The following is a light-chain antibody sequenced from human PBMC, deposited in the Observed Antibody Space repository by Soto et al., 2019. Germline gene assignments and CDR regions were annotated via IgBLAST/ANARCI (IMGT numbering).Light chain of an antibody. V-gene: IGLV2-8*01. CDR1: SSDVGGYNY. Sequence: QSVLTQPPCASGSPGQSVTISCTGTSSDVGGYNYVSWYQQHLGKAPKLIIYEVSKWPSGVPDRFSGSKSGNTASLTVSGLEAEDEADYYCSSYAGNYNMVFGGGTKVTVL. CDR3: SSYAGNYNMV. CDR2: EVS. J-gene: IGLJ2*01.